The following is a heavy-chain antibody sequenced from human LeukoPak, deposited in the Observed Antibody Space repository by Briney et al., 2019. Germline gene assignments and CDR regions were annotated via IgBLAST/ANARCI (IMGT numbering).Heavy chain of an antibody. J-gene: IGHJ4*02. Sequence: SETLSLTCTVSGGSISSYYWSWIRQPAGKGLEWIGRIYTSGSTNYNASLKSRVSMSVDTSKNQFSLKLSSVTAADTAVSYCARENSGSYREFDYWGQGTLVTVSS. CDR1: GGSISSYY. D-gene: IGHD1-26*01. CDR3: ARENSGSYREFDY. CDR2: IYTSGST. V-gene: IGHV4-4*07.